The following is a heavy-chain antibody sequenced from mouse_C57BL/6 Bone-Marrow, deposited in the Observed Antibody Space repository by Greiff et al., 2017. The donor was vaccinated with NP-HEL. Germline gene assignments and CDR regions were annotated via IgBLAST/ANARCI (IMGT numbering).Heavy chain of an antibody. Sequence: DVKLVESGGDLVKPGGSLKLSCAASGFTFSSYGMSWVRQTPDKRLEWVATISSGGSYTYYPDSVKGRFTISRDNAKNTLYLQMSSLKSEDTAMYYCARHGLTRGYAMDYWGQGTSVTVSS. V-gene: IGHV5-6*02. CDR2: ISSGGSYT. CDR3: ARHGLTRGYAMDY. J-gene: IGHJ4*01. CDR1: GFTFSSYG.